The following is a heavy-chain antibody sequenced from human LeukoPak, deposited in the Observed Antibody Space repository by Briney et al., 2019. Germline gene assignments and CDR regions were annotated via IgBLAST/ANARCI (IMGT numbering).Heavy chain of an antibody. Sequence: SGTLSLTCAVSGGSISSSNWWGWVRQPPGNGLEWIGEIYHSGSTNYNPALKSRLTITVDKSKNQFSLKLSSVTAADTAVYYCARLRGIVVVVAASSATRYYFDYWGQGTLVTVSS. CDR2: IYHSGST. CDR1: GGSISSSNW. V-gene: IGHV4-4*02. J-gene: IGHJ4*02. CDR3: ARLRGIVVVVAASSATRYYFDY. D-gene: IGHD2-15*01.